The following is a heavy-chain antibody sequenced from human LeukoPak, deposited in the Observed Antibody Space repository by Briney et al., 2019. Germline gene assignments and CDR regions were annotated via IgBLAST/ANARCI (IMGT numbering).Heavy chain of an antibody. Sequence: SETLSLTCAVYGGSFSGYYWSWIRQPPGKGLEWIGEINHSGSTNYNPSLKSRVTISVDTSKNQFSLKLSSVTAADTAVYYCARSGRWLRVTDYWGQGTLVTVSP. D-gene: IGHD5-12*01. CDR1: GGSFSGYY. CDR3: ARSGRWLRVTDY. J-gene: IGHJ4*02. V-gene: IGHV4-34*01. CDR2: INHSGST.